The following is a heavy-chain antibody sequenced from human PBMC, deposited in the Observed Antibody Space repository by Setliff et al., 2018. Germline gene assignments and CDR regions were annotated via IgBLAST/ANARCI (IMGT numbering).Heavy chain of an antibody. Sequence: PSETLSLTCTVSGGSMGSYYWTWIRQSAGKGLEWIGRVYTTGSTAFNPSLNSRVSMSLDKSKHQFSLKLYSVTAADTAVYFCARVRITPYCMDVWGKGTTVTVSS. CDR2: VYTTGST. J-gene: IGHJ6*03. CDR3: ARVRITPYCMDV. CDR1: GGSMGSYY. D-gene: IGHD3-10*01. V-gene: IGHV4-4*07.